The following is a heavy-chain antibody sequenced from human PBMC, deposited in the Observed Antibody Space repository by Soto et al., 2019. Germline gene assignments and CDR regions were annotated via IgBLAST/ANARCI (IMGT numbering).Heavy chain of an antibody. Sequence: SETLSLTCAVYGGSFSGYYWSWIRQPPGKGLEWIGEINHSGSTNYNPSLKSRVTISVDTSKNQFSLKLSSVTAADTAVYYCARGGYRPKGMDAWGQGTTVTVSS. CDR1: GGSFSGYY. J-gene: IGHJ6*02. V-gene: IGHV4-34*01. CDR2: INHSGST. CDR3: ARGGYRPKGMDA. D-gene: IGHD6-13*01.